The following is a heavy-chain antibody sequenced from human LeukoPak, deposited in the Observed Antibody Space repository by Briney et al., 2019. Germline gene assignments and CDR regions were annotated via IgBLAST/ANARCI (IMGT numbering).Heavy chain of an antibody. Sequence: ASVKVSCKASGYTFTSYAMHWVRQAPGQRLEWMGWINAGNGNTKYSQKFQGRVTITRDTSASTAYMELSSLRSGDTAVYYCARRKAVAGTVLDYWGQGTLVTVSS. J-gene: IGHJ4*02. CDR2: INAGNGNT. V-gene: IGHV1-3*01. D-gene: IGHD6-19*01. CDR1: GYTFTSYA. CDR3: ARRKAVAGTVLDY.